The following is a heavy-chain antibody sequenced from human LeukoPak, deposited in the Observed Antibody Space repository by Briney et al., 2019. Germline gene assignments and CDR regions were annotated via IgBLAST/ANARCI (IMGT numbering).Heavy chain of an antibody. V-gene: IGHV4-59*08. Sequence: SETVSLTCTVSGDSISSYYWSWIRQPPGKELQCIGHIDYSGSANYKPALKSRVTIAVDTPKNQFSLRLSSVTAADTAVYYCARHEVGWKVGGAKYYFAMDVWGQGTTVTVSS. CDR3: ARHEVGWKVGGAKYYFAMDV. CDR1: GDSISSYY. CDR2: IDYSGSA. D-gene: IGHD1-26*01. J-gene: IGHJ6*02.